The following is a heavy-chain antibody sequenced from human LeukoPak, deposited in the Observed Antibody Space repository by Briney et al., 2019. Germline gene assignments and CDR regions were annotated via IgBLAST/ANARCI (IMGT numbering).Heavy chain of an antibody. CDR2: ISDSGST. J-gene: IGHJ4*02. CDR1: GGSFSNYL. Sequence: SETLSLTCSVSGGSFSNYLWSWIRQSPGKGLGWVGYISDSGSTNYNPSLKSRVTISLDTSKNQFSLKLSSVTTADTAVYYCARSHGLYWGQGILVTVSS. V-gene: IGHV4-59*01. CDR3: ARSHGLY.